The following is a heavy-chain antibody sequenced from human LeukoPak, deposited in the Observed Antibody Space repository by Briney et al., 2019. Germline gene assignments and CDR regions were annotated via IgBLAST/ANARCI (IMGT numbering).Heavy chain of an antibody. CDR1: GFTFSSYG. Sequence: GGSLRLSCGASGFTFSSYGMHWVRQAPGKGLEWVAVISYDGSNKYYADSVKGRFTISRDNSKNTLYLQMNSLRAEDTAVYYCARGGSGYYPSTLTGWGQGTLVTVSS. D-gene: IGHD3-22*01. V-gene: IGHV3-30*03. J-gene: IGHJ4*02. CDR3: ARGGSGYYPSTLTG. CDR2: ISYDGSNK.